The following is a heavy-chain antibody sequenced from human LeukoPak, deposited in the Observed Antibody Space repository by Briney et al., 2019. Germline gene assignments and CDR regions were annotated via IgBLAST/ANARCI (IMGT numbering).Heavy chain of an antibody. CDR1: GYTFTSYG. V-gene: IGHV1-18*01. CDR2: ISAYNGNT. D-gene: IGHD6-19*01. J-gene: IGHJ3*02. CDR3: ARDQDPGSGWSTDAFDI. Sequence: ASVKVSCKASGYTFTSYGISWVRQAPGQGLEWMGWISAYNGNTNYAQKLQGRVTVTTDTSTSTAYMELRSLRSDDTAVYYCARDQDPGSGWSTDAFDIWGQGTMVTVSS.